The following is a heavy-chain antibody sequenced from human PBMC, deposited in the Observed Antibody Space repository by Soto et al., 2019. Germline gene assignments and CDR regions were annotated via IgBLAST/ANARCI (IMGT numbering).Heavy chain of an antibody. D-gene: IGHD2-15*01. CDR2: ISYDGSNK. Sequence: LRLSCAASGFTFSSYAMHWVRQAPGKGLEWVAVISYDGSNKYYADSVKGRFTISRDNSKNTLYLQMNSLRAEDTAVYYCARDLNCSGGSCPKPRYGMDVWGQGTTVTVSS. CDR3: ARDLNCSGGSCPKPRYGMDV. CDR1: GFTFSSYA. V-gene: IGHV3-30-3*01. J-gene: IGHJ6*02.